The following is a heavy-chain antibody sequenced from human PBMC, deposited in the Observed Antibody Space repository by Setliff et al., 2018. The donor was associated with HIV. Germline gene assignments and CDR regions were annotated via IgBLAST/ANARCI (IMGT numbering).Heavy chain of an antibody. V-gene: IGHV4-4*02. D-gene: IGHD3-10*01. Sequence: SETLSLTCDVSGVSISDNNYWNWVRQTPGKGLEWTGEIYHSGSTNYNPSLKSRVTISVDMSKKRFSLKLTSVTAADTAVYYCARLHTDYGSWFFDHWGQGSLVTVSS. J-gene: IGHJ5*02. CDR1: GVSISDNNY. CDR3: ARLHTDYGSWFFDH. CDR2: IYHSGST.